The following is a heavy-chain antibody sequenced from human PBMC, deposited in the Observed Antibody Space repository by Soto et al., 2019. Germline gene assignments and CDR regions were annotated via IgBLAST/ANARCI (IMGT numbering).Heavy chain of an antibody. D-gene: IGHD3-10*01. CDR1: GGSFSGYY. Sequence: QVQLQQWGAGLLKPSETLSLTCAVYGGSFSGYYWSWIRQPPGKGLEWIGEINHSGSTNYNPSLKSRVTISVDTSKNQFSLKLSSVTAADTAVYYCARSSPLVLWLGDNWFDPWGQGTLVTVSS. J-gene: IGHJ5*02. CDR2: INHSGST. V-gene: IGHV4-34*01. CDR3: ARSSPLVLWLGDNWFDP.